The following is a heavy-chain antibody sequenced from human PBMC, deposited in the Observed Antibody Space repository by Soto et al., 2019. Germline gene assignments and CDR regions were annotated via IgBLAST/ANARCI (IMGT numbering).Heavy chain of an antibody. J-gene: IGHJ6*02. V-gene: IGHV3-30*18. Sequence: QAQLVESGGGVVQPGRSLRLSCAASGFPFSSYGMHWVRQAPGKGLEWVAVISYDGSNKFYADSVKGRFTISRDNSKNTLYLQMNSLTAEDTAVYYSANLGPGGYSSSIPYYYYGMDVWGQGTTVTVSS. CDR3: ANLGPGGYSSSIPYYYYGMDV. D-gene: IGHD6-6*01. CDR1: GFPFSSYG. CDR2: ISYDGSNK.